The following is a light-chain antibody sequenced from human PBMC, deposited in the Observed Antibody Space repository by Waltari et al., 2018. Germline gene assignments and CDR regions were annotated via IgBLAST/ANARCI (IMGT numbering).Light chain of an antibody. J-gene: IGLJ2*01. CDR1: GSNIGAGYD. Sequence: QSALTQPPSVSGAPGQRVTISCTGSGSNIGAGYDVHWYQQFPGPAPKLLLYGNNNRPSGVPDRFSASKTGTSASLAITGLQAEDEADYYCQSYDRSLSVVFGGGTKLTVL. CDR2: GNN. V-gene: IGLV1-40*01. CDR3: QSYDRSLSVV.